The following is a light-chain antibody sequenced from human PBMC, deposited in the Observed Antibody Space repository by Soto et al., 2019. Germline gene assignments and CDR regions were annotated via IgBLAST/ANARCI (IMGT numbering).Light chain of an antibody. J-gene: IGKJ4*01. V-gene: IGKV1-5*03. Sequence: DIQMTQSPPTLSASVGDRVTITCRASQSISTWLAWYQQKPGKAPKLLIYKASSLESGVPLRFSGSGSGTEFTLTISSLQPDDLATYYCQQYDSSPLTFGGGTKVEIK. CDR1: QSISTW. CDR2: KAS. CDR3: QQYDSSPLT.